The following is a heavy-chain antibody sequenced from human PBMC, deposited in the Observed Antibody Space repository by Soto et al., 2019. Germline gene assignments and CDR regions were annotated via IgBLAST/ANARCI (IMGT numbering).Heavy chain of an antibody. CDR2: IYHSGST. D-gene: IGHD4-17*01. Sequence: SETLSLTCAVSGGSISSSNWWSWVRQPPGKGLEWIGEIYHSGSTNYNPSLKSRVTISVDKSKNQFSLKLSSVTAADTAVYYCASRTTVTTPKQRMDGWGQGTTVTVSS. V-gene: IGHV4-4*02. J-gene: IGHJ6*02. CDR3: ASRTTVTTPKQRMDG. CDR1: GGSISSSNW.